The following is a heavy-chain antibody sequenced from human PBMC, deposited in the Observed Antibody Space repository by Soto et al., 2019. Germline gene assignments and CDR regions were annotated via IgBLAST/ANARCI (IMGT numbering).Heavy chain of an antibody. CDR3: AAEGHYFGSGSYGGGLDAFDI. V-gene: IGHV4-59*01. CDR2: IYYSGST. CDR1: GGSISSYY. D-gene: IGHD3-10*01. J-gene: IGHJ3*02. Sequence: PSETLSLTCTVSGGSISSYYWSWIRQPPGKGLEWIGYIYYSGSTNYNPSLKSRVTISVDTSKNQFSLKLSSVTAADTAVYYCAAEGHYFGSGSYGGGLDAFDIWGQGTMVTVSS.